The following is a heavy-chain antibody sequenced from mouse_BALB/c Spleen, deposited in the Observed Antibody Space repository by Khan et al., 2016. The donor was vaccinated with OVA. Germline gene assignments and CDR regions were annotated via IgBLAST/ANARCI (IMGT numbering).Heavy chain of an antibody. Sequence: QVQLKQSGPGLVAPSQSLSITCTVSGFSLTRYNIHWVRQPPGKGLEWLGMIWGGGGTDYNSTLKSRLSISKDNSRSPVFLKMNRLQNDDTAMFYCARAYYRYDGYYAMDYWGHGTSVTVSS. J-gene: IGHJ4*01. CDR1: GFSLTRYN. CDR2: IWGGGGT. V-gene: IGHV2-6-4*01. CDR3: ARAYYRYDGYYAMDY. D-gene: IGHD2-14*01.